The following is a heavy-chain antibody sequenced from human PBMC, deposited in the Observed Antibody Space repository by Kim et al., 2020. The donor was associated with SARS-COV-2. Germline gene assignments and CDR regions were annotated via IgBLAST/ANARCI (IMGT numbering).Heavy chain of an antibody. V-gene: IGHV3-74*01. Sequence: GGSLRLSCAASGFTFSTYWMHWVRQAPGKWLVWVSRISNDGRGTCYADSVKGRFTIARDKGKNTLYLQMNSLTAEDTGVYYCATLPRGYYGSGKSLDVWGQGTTV. CDR2: ISNDGRGT. CDR3: ATLPRGYYGSGKSLDV. CDR1: GFTFSTYW. J-gene: IGHJ6*01. D-gene: IGHD3-10*01.